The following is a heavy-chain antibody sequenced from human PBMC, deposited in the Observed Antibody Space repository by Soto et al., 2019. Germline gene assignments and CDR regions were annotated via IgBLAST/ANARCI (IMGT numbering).Heavy chain of an antibody. V-gene: IGHV3-30*18. D-gene: IGHD1-1*01. CDR2: ISYDGSNK. J-gene: IGHJ4*02. Sequence: VGSLRLSCASSVCTFSSYGMHWVRQSPGKGLEWVAVISYDGSNKYYADSVKGRFTISRDNSKNTLYLQMNSLRAEDTAVYYCAKDFRYGYWGQGTLVSVS. CDR1: VCTFSSYG. CDR3: AKDFRYGY.